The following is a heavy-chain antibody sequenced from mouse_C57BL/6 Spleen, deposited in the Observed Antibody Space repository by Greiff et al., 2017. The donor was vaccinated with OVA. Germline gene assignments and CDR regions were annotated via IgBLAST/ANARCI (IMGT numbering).Heavy chain of an antibody. D-gene: IGHD1-1*01. J-gene: IGHJ4*01. CDR3: ARQGDSLLRGAMDY. Sequence: QVQLQQSGPGLVAPSQSLSITCTVSGFSLTSYGVHWVRQPPGKGLEWLVVIWSDGSTTYNSALKSRLSISKDKSKSQVFLNMNSLQTDDTAMYYCARQGDSLLRGAMDYWGQGTSVTVSS. CDR1: GFSLTSYG. V-gene: IGHV2-6-1*01. CDR2: IWSDGST.